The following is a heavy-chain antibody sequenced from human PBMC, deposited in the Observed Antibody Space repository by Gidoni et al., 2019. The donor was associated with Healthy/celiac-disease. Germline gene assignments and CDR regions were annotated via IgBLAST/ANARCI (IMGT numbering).Heavy chain of an antibody. Sequence: EVQLLESGGGLVQPGGSLRLSCAASGFTFSSYAMGWVRQAPGKGLGWVAAISGSGGSKYYADSVKGRFTISRDDSKNKLYLQMNSLRAEDTAVYYCAKAAVRFLEWLYYFDYWGQGTLVTVSS. CDR3: AKAAVRFLEWLYYFDY. CDR2: ISGSGGSK. J-gene: IGHJ4*02. D-gene: IGHD3-3*01. CDR1: GFTFSSYA. V-gene: IGHV3-23*01.